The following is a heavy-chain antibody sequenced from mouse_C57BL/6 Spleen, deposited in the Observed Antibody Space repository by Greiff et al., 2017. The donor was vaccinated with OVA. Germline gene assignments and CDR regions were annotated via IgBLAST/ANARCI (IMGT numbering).Heavy chain of an antibody. CDR1: GYTFTDYY. Sequence: EVQLQQSGPELVKPGASVKMSCKASGYTFTDYYLHWVKQSNGKSLEWIGYIYPNNGGNGYNQKFKGKATLTVDKSSSTAYMELRSLTAEDSAVYYCARRGYSNDYFDYWGQGTTLTVSS. J-gene: IGHJ2*01. CDR2: IYPNNGGN. CDR3: ARRGYSNDYFDY. D-gene: IGHD2-5*01. V-gene: IGHV1-34*01.